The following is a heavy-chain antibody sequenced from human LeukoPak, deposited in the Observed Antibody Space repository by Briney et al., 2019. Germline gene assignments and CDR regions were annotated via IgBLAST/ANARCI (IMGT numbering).Heavy chain of an antibody. J-gene: IGHJ4*02. CDR1: GFTFSSYA. D-gene: IGHD6-13*01. V-gene: IGHV3-30-3*01. CDR3: ARGGYGSSSWYGY. Sequence: GGSLRLSCAASGFTFSSYAMHWVRQAPGKGLEWVAVISYDGSNKYYADSVKGRLTISRDNSKNTLYLQMNSLRAEDTAVYYCARGGYGSSSWYGYWGQGTLVTVSS. CDR2: ISYDGSNK.